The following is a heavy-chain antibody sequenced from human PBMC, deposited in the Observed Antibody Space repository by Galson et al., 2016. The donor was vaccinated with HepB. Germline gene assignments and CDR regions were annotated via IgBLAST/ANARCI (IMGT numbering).Heavy chain of an antibody. CDR2: IFPRDSDS. Sequence: QSGAEVKKPGESLTISCKLSGSTFTNYWIVWVRQMPGKGLEWMGTIFPRDSDSTYSPSFHGQFTISADNSISTAYLHWNSLKASDTAMYYCAGHPVFFDGSGYPYYLDYWGQESLVTVSS. D-gene: IGHD3-22*01. CDR1: GSTFTNYW. J-gene: IGHJ4*02. CDR3: AGHPVFFDGSGYPYYLDY. V-gene: IGHV5-51*01.